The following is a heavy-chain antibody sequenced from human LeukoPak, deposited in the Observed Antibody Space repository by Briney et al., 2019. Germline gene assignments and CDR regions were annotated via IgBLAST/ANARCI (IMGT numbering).Heavy chain of an antibody. Sequence: ASVKVSCKASGYTFTGYYMHWVRQAPGQGLEWMGGINTNSGGTNYAQKFQGRVTMTRDTSISTAYMELSRLRSDDTAVYYCARVGSLNWFDPWGQGTLVTVSS. CDR2: INTNSGGT. J-gene: IGHJ5*02. D-gene: IGHD6-6*01. CDR3: ARVGSLNWFDP. CDR1: GYTFTGYY. V-gene: IGHV1-2*02.